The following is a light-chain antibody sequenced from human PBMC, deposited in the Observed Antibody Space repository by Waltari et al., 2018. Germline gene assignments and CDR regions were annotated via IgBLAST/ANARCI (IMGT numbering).Light chain of an antibody. CDR1: RGINADTYK. CDR2: FRSDSDI. J-gene: IGLJ3*02. Sequence: QAVVTQPASLSASPGASASLTCTLHRGINADTYKIYWYRQRPGSPPQFLLKFRSDSDIKRRSGFPSRFSGSKETSANAGVLFISGLQSEDEADYYCMILYNNAVVFGGGTKLTVL. V-gene: IGLV5-45*01. CDR3: MILYNNAVV.